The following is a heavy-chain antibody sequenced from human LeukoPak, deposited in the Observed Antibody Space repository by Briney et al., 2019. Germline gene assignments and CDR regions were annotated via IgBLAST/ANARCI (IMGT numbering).Heavy chain of an antibody. J-gene: IGHJ4*02. CDR1: GYTLTELS. CDR3: VVVVVAARGIDY. Sequence: GASVKVSCKVSGYTLTELSMHWVRQAPGKGLEWMGGFDPEDGETIYAQKFQGRVTMTEDTSTDTAYMELSSLRSEDTAVYYCVVVVVAARGIDYWGQGTLVTVSS. CDR2: FDPEDGET. V-gene: IGHV1-24*01. D-gene: IGHD2-15*01.